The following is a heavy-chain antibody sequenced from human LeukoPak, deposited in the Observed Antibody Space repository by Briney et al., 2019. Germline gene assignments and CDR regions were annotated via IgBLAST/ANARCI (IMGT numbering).Heavy chain of an antibody. Sequence: PGGSLRLSCAASGFTFSSYAMHWVRQAPGKGLEWVALTSYDESYRYYADSVKGRFTISRDNSKNTLYLQMNSLRADDTAVYYCARVQWELLYPDYWGQGTLVTVSS. V-gene: IGHV3-30-3*01. J-gene: IGHJ4*02. CDR2: TSYDESYR. CDR1: GFTFSSYA. CDR3: ARVQWELLYPDY. D-gene: IGHD1-26*01.